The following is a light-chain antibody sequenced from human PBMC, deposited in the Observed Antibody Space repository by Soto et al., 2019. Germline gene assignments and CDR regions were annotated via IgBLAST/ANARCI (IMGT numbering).Light chain of an antibody. CDR1: QSVSSN. CDR3: QQYNNWPRT. V-gene: IGKV3-15*01. J-gene: IGKJ1*01. Sequence: EIVMTQSPATLSVSPGERATLSCRASQSVSSNLAWYQQKPGQAPRLLICDASTRASCIPSIFSGSGSRTEFTLTISGLQSQEFSSYYCQQYNNWPRTFVQGTQVEIK. CDR2: DAS.